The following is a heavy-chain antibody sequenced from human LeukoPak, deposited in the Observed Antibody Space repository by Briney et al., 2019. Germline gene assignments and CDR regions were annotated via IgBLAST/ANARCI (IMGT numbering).Heavy chain of an antibody. CDR2: FIPVFGPA. V-gene: IGHV1-69*13. D-gene: IGHD6-19*01. J-gene: IGHJ4*02. Sequence: SVKVSCKASGGTFSNYAVSWVRQAPGQGLEWMGGFIPVFGPANYAQKFQGRVTITADESTSTAYMGLSSLRSEDTAVYYCARAGEVYNSGSYLEYWGQGTLVTVSS. CDR1: GGTFSNYA. CDR3: ARAGEVYNSGSYLEY.